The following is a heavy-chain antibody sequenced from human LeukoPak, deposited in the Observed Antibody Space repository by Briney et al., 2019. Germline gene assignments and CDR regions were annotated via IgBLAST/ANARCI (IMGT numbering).Heavy chain of an antibody. Sequence: GASVKVSCKASGYTFINYAIHWVRQAPGQRLEWMGWINAGNGNTKYSQKFQGGVTITRDTSASTAYMELSSLRSEDTAVYYCARTVTTGHNWFDPWGQGTLVTVSS. CDR2: INAGNGNT. J-gene: IGHJ5*02. CDR1: GYTFINYA. CDR3: ARTVTTGHNWFDP. V-gene: IGHV1-3*01. D-gene: IGHD4-17*01.